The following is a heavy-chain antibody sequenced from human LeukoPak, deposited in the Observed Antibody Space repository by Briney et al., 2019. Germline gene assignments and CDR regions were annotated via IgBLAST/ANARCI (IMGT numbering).Heavy chain of an antibody. J-gene: IGHJ5*02. Sequence: SETLSLTCTVSRDSISGYSRSWIRQSPGGGLEWIGYIYYSGDTAYNPSLRSRVTMSVDTSKSQFSLQLRSMTTADTAVYYCVRGPYGASIPKWFDPWGQGTQVIVSP. CDR2: IYYSGDT. CDR1: RDSISGYS. CDR3: VRGPYGASIPKWFDP. D-gene: IGHD4/OR15-4a*01. V-gene: IGHV4-59*01.